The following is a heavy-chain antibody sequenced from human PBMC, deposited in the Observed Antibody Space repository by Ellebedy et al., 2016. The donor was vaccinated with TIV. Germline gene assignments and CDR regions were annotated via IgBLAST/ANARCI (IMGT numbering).Heavy chain of an antibody. CDR3: TKEGAVAGAPAYLAYDY. Sequence: PGGSLRLSCAASGFTFSYYAMHWVRQAPGKGLEWVAVISHDGSTKYYADSVKGRFTISRDNSNNSLYLQMNSLRAEDTAVYFCTKEGAVAGAPAYLAYDYWGQGTLVTVSS. J-gene: IGHJ4*02. CDR2: ISHDGSTK. V-gene: IGHV3-30-3*01. D-gene: IGHD6-19*01. CDR1: GFTFSYYA.